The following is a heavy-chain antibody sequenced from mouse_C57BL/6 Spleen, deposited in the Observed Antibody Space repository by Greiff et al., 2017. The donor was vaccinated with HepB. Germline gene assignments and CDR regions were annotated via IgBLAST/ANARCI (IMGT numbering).Heavy chain of an antibody. D-gene: IGHD1-1*01. J-gene: IGHJ2*01. Sequence: VKLMESGAELVRPGASVTLSCKASGYTFTDYEMHWVKQTPVHGLEWIGAIDPETGGTAYNQKFKGKAILTADKSSSTAYMELRSLTSEDSAVYYCTRVATVEDYWGQGTTLTVSS. CDR1: GYTFTDYE. CDR3: TRVATVEDY. V-gene: IGHV1-15*01. CDR2: IDPETGGT.